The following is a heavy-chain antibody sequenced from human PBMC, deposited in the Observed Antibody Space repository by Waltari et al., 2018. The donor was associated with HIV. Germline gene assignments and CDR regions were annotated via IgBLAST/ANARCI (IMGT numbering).Heavy chain of an antibody. CDR2: VSWDGGNI. CDR1: GFTFGVYA. D-gene: IGHD4-17*01. V-gene: IGHV3-9*01. CDR3: IKHVDSVSRGGYFES. J-gene: IGHJ4*02. Sequence: EVQLVESGGGLVQPGRSLRLSCEASGFTFGVYAMGWVRQRPEKGLEWFSGVSWDGGNIGYVASGKGRFTISRDNAKNSLYLQMNSLRVEDTALYYCIKHVDSVSRGGYFESWGQGIQVTVSS.